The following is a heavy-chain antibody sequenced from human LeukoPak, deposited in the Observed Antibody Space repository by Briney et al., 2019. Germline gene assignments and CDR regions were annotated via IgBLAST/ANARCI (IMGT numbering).Heavy chain of an antibody. D-gene: IGHD3-10*01. V-gene: IGHV3-7*01. CDR1: GFTFSSYW. J-gene: IGHJ6*02. CDR3: ARDRVYYYYGMDV. CDR2: IKQDGSEK. Sequence: GGSLRLSCAASGFTFSSYWMSWVRQAPGKGLEWVANIKQDGSEKYYVDSVKGRFTISRDNAKNSLYLQMNSLRAEDTAMYYCARDRVYYYYGMDVWGQGTTVTVSS.